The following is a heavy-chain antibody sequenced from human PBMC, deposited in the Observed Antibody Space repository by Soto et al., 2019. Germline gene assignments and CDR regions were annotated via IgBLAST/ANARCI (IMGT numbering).Heavy chain of an antibody. V-gene: IGHV4-31*03. CDR1: GDSISSGGYS. J-gene: IGHJ4*02. CDR3: AKLQRSAGYRFDF. CDR2: IHNSGST. Sequence: QVQLQESGPGLVKPSQTLSLTCTVSGDSISSGGYSWSWIRQHPGKGLEWIGYIHNSGSTYYNPSXXXRXXISMDTSKNQFSLKLSSVTAADTAVYFCAKLQRSAGYRFDFWGQGTLVTVSS. D-gene: IGHD1-26*01.